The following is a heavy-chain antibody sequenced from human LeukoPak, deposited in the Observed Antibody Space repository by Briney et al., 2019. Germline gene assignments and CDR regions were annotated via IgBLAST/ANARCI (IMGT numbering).Heavy chain of an antibody. Sequence: GGSLRLSCEASGFTFSRYWMHWVRQAPGKGLVWVSRINSDGRSTNYADSVKGRFSISRDNAENTLYLQMNSLRVEDTAVYYCARNRYLDLWGRGTLVSVSS. V-gene: IGHV3-74*01. J-gene: IGHJ2*01. CDR1: GFTFSRYW. CDR2: INSDGRST. CDR3: ARNRYLDL.